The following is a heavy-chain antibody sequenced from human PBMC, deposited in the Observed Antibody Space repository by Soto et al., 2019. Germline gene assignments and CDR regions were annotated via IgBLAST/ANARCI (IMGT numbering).Heavy chain of an antibody. CDR3: ARHLTATAPELYYYCGMDV. V-gene: IGHV4-59*01. D-gene: IGHD5-18*01. Sequence: PSETLSLTCTVSGGSISSYYWSWIRQPPGKGLEWIGYIYYSGSTNYNPSLKSRVTISVDTSKNQFSLKLSSVTAADTAVYYCARHLTATAPELYYYCGMDVWGQGTTVTVSS. CDR2: IYYSGST. CDR1: GGSISSYY. J-gene: IGHJ6*02.